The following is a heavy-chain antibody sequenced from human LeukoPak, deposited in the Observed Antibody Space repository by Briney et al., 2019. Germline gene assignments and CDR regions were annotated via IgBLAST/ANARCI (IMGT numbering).Heavy chain of an antibody. CDR3: ARGANWGYVNNWFDP. V-gene: IGHV4-59*01. CDR2: IYYSGST. CDR1: GGSISSYY. J-gene: IGHJ5*02. D-gene: IGHD7-27*01. Sequence: SETLSLTCTVPGGSISSYYWSWIRQPPGKGLEWLGYIYYSGSTNYNPSLKSRVTISVDTSKNQFSLKLSSVTAADTAVYYCARGANWGYVNNWFDPWGQGTLVTVSS.